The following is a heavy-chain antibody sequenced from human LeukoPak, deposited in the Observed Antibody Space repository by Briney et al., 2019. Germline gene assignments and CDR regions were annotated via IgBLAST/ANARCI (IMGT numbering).Heavy chain of an antibody. J-gene: IGHJ4*02. D-gene: IGHD5-12*01. V-gene: IGHV4-34*01. Sequence: SETLSLTCAVYGGSFSGYYWSWIRQPPGKGLEWIGEINHSGSTNYNPSLKSRVTISVDTSKNQFSLKLSSVTAADTAVYYCAGGVWWLRGYFGYWGQGTLVTVSS. CDR2: INHSGST. CDR3: AGGVWWLRGYFGY. CDR1: GGSFSGYY.